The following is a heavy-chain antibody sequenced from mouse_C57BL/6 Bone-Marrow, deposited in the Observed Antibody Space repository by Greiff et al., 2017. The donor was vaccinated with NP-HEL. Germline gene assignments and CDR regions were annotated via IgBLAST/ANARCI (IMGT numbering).Heavy chain of an antibody. D-gene: IGHD1-1*01. V-gene: IGHV7-1*01. J-gene: IGHJ2*01. CDR3: ARDPYGSGDFDY. CDR2: SRNKANDYTT. CDR1: GFTFSDFY. Sequence: EVNLVESGGGLVQSGRSLRLSCATSGFTFSDFYMEWVRQAPGKGLEWIAASRNKANDYTTEYSASVKGRFIVSRDTSQSILYLQMNALRAEDTAIYYCARDPYGSGDFDYWGQGTTLTVSS.